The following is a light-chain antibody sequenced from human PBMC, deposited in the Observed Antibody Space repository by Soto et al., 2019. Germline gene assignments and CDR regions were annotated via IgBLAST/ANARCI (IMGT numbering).Light chain of an antibody. CDR1: QSISSW. CDR2: KAS. V-gene: IGKV1-5*03. Sequence: DIQMTQSPSTLLASVGDRVTITCRASQSISSWLAWYQQKPGKAPKLLIYKASSLESGVPSRFSGSGSGTEFTLTISSLQPDDFATYYCQQYNSYSITFGQGTRLEIK. J-gene: IGKJ5*01. CDR3: QQYNSYSIT.